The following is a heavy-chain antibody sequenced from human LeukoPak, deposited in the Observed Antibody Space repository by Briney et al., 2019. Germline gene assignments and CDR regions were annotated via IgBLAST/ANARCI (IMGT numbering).Heavy chain of an antibody. D-gene: IGHD3-10*01. Sequence: HPGGSLRLSCAASGFTFSSYGMHWVRQAPGKGLEWVAVISYDGSNKYYADSVKGRFTISRDNSKNTPYLQMNSLRAEDTAVYYCAKRLAYGSGTTHDDYWGQGTLVTVSS. V-gene: IGHV3-30*18. CDR2: ISYDGSNK. J-gene: IGHJ4*02. CDR1: GFTFSSYG. CDR3: AKRLAYGSGTTHDDY.